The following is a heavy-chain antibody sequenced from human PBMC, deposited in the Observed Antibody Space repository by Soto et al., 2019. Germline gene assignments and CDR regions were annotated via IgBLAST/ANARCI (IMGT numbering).Heavy chain of an antibody. V-gene: IGHV4-34*01. CDR2: INHSGST. J-gene: IGHJ4*02. CDR1: GSSFSGYY. CDR3: ARGKITGLFDY. D-gene: IGHD2-8*02. Sequence: SETLSLTCAVYGSSFSGYYWTWIRQPPGTGLEWIGEINHSGSTNYNPSLKSRVTISVDTSKNQFSLKLTSVTAADTAVYYCARGKITGLFDYWGQGTLVTVSS.